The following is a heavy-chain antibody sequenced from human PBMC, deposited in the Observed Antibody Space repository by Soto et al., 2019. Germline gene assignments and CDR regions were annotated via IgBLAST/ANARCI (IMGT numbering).Heavy chain of an antibody. V-gene: IGHV1-18*01. J-gene: IGHJ4*02. CDR3: ARAVAVPADFDY. CDR1: GYTLTTHG. CDR2: ISAHSGYT. Sequence: ASVKVSCKAFGYTLTTHGITWVRQAPGQGLEWMGWISAHSGYTNYAQNLQGRVTITRDTSASTAYMELSSLRSEDTAVYYCARAVAVPADFDYWGQGTLVTVSS. D-gene: IGHD6-19*01.